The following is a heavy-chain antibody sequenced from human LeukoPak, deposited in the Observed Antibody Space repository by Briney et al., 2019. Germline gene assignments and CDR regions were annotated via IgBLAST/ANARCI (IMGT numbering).Heavy chain of an antibody. CDR1: GGTLSSTV. CDR2: IIPIFGTA. V-gene: IGHV1-69*05. Sequence: SVKVSCKASGGTLSSTVITWVRQAPGQGLEWMGGIIPIFGTANYAQKFQGRVTITTDESTSTAYMELSSLRSEDTAVYYCCDRGLGNGFDPWGQGTPGTVSS. D-gene: IGHD4-17*01. CDR3: CDRGLGNGFDP. J-gene: IGHJ5*01.